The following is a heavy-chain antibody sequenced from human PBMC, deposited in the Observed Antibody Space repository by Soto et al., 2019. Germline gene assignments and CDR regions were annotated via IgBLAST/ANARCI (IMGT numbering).Heavy chain of an antibody. CDR1: GGSFSGYY. CDR3: AGESHDILTVPPFVWQVDL. Sequence: QVQLQQWGAGPLRPLETLSLTCGVSGGSFSGYYWSWIRHSPGQGLAWIGEINDRGSINYNPDLMSGVITSVDSPKKHHYQCLRSVAAADTAVYYCAGESHDILTVPPFVWQVDLGGGGTLVT. D-gene: IGHD3-9*01. J-gene: IGHJ2*01. CDR2: INDRGSI. V-gene: IGHV4-34*01.